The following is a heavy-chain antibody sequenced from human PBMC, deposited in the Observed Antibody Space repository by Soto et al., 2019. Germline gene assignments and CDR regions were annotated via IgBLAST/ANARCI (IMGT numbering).Heavy chain of an antibody. CDR3: ARDKLGSSGWYVGY. J-gene: IGHJ4*02. D-gene: IGHD6-19*01. V-gene: IGHV3-53*04. CDR2: IYSGGST. Sequence: EVQLVESGGGLVQPGGSLRLSCAASGFTVSSNYMSWVRQAPGKGLEWVSVIYSGGSTYYADSVKGRFTISRHNSKNPLYLQMNSLRAEDTAVYYCARDKLGSSGWYVGYWGQGTLVTVSS. CDR1: GFTVSSNY.